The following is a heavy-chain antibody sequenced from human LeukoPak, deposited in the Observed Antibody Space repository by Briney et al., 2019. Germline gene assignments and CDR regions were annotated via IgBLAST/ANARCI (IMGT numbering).Heavy chain of an antibody. D-gene: IGHD5-18*01. CDR3: AKDGVDWGYSYGYSDY. CDR1: GFTFSSYG. J-gene: IGHJ4*02. V-gene: IGHV3-23*01. CDR2: ISGSGGST. Sequence: PGGSLRLSCAASGFTFSSYGMSWVRQAPGKGLEWVSAISGSGGSTYYADSVKGRFTISRDNSKNTLYLQMNSLRAEDTAVYYCAKDGVDWGYSYGYSDYWGQGTLVTVSS.